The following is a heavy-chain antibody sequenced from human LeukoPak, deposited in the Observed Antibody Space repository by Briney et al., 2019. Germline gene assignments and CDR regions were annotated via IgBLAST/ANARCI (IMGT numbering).Heavy chain of an antibody. CDR3: ARLWQRTSGWLFDY. CDR1: GGSIRNYY. J-gene: IGHJ4*02. D-gene: IGHD6-19*01. CDR2: IHYSGST. Sequence: PSETLTLTCTVSGGSIRNYYWSWIRQPAGKGLELIGYIHYSGSTNYNPSLNSRVSLSRDTSKNQFSLKLKSVTAADTAVYYCARLWQRTSGWLFDYWGQGTLVTVSS. V-gene: IGHV4-59*08.